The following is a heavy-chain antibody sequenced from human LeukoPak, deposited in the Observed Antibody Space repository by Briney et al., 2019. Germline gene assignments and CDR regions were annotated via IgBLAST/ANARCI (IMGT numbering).Heavy chain of an antibody. V-gene: IGHV4-39*01. J-gene: IGHJ4*02. CDR1: GGSISSSSYY. CDR2: IYYSGST. D-gene: IGHD6-19*01. CDR3: ASQSPGYSSGWYVDY. Sequence: SETLSLTCTVSGGSISSSSYYWGWIRQPPGKGLEWIVSIYYSGSTYYNPSLKSRVTISVDTSKNQFSLKLTSVTAADTAVYYCASQSPGYSSGWYVDYWGQGTLVTVSS.